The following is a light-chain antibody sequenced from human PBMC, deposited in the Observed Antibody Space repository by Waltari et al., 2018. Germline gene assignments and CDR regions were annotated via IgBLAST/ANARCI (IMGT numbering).Light chain of an antibody. V-gene: IGLV7-46*01. Sequence: QAVVTQAPSLTVSPGGTVTLPRDPSTRPVTLGHYPLWSQQKPCQAPRTLIYNTQNQHSWTPARFSGDLLGGKSALTLSGAQPDDEATYYCLVSYSGALWVFGGGTKLTVL. J-gene: IGLJ3*02. CDR3: LVSYSGALWV. CDR1: TRPVTLGHY. CDR2: NTQ.